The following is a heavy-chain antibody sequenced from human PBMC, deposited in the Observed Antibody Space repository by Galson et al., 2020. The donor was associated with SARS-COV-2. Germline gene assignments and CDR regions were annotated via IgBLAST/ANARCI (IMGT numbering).Heavy chain of an antibody. D-gene: IGHD1-26*01. CDR3: ANVAGGYALEI. CDR2: ISGSGNTT. V-gene: IGHV3-23*01. Sequence: GESLKISCAASGFPFSNYGITWVRQAPGKGLEWVSTISGSGNTTYYADSVKGRFAISRDNSKNTLYLQMNSLGADDTALYYCANVAGGYALEIWGQGTMVTVSS. CDR1: GFPFSNYG. J-gene: IGHJ3*02.